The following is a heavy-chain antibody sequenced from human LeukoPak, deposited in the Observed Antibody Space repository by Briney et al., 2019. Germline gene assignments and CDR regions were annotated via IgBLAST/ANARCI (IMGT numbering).Heavy chain of an antibody. J-gene: IGHJ4*02. CDR1: GFTFDDYA. D-gene: IGHD2-2*02. Sequence: PGGSLRPSCAASGFTFDDYAMHWVRHAPGKGLEWVSLISWDGGSTYYADSVKGRFTISRDNSKNSLYLQMNSLRAEDTALYYCAKDMVPAAISNVDYWGQRTLVTVSS. CDR3: AKDMVPAAISNVDY. V-gene: IGHV3-43D*03. CDR2: ISWDGGST.